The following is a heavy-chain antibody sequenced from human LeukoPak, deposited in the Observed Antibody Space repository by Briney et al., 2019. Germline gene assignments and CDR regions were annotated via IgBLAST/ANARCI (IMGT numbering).Heavy chain of an antibody. CDR3: ARDFGRLPHCSGDCMGN. V-gene: IGHV1-2*02. CDR1: GYTFTGYY. J-gene: IGHJ4*02. CDR2: INPNSGDT. D-gene: IGHD2-21*02. Sequence: ASVKVSCKASGYTFTGYYMHWVRQAPGQGLEWVGWINPNSGDTNYAQKFQGRVTMTRDTSISTAYMELSRLRSDDTAVYYCARDFGRLPHCSGDCMGNWGQGTLVTVSS.